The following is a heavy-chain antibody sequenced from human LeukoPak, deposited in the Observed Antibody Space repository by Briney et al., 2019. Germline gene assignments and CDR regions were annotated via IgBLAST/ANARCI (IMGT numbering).Heavy chain of an antibody. V-gene: IGHV3-11*04. CDR1: GFTFSDYY. CDR2: ISSSGSTI. J-gene: IGHJ4*02. CDR3: ARVYCSSTSCATFDY. Sequence: GGSLRLSCAASGFTFSDYYMSWIRQAPGKGLEWVSYISSSGSTIYYADSVKGRFTISRDNAKNSLYLQMNSLRAEDTAVYYCARVYCSSTSCATFDYWGQGTLVTVSS. D-gene: IGHD2-2*01.